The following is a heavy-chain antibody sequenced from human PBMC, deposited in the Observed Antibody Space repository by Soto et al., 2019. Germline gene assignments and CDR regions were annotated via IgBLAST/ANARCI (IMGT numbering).Heavy chain of an antibody. CDR2: ISAYNGNT. V-gene: IGHV1-18*01. CDR3: ARVYRITMVRGELSEY. CDR1: GYTFTSYG. J-gene: IGHJ4*02. Sequence: QVQLVQSGAEVKKPGASVKVSCKASGYTFTSYGISWVRQAPGQGLEWMGWISAYNGNTNYAQKLQGRVTMTTGTSTSTAYMELRSLRSYDTAVYYCARVYRITMVRGELSEYWGQGTLVTVSS. D-gene: IGHD3-10*01.